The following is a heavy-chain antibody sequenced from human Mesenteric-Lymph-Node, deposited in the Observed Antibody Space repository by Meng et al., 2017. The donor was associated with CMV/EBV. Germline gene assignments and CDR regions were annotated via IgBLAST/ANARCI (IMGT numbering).Heavy chain of an antibody. CDR1: GFTLYNYA. Sequence: LSLTCAVSGFTLYNYAMSWVRQAPGKGLEWVSLIYSGGSSMYYADSVKGRFTISSDYSQNTVFLQMNSLRPEDTAVYYCARVSDWFDLWGQGTLVTVSS. J-gene: IGHJ5*02. CDR2: IYSGGSSM. D-gene: IGHD1-26*01. CDR3: ARVSDWFDL. V-gene: IGHV3-23*03.